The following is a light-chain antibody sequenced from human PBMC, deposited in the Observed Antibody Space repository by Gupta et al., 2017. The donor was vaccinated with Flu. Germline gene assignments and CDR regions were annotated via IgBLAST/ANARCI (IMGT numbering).Light chain of an antibody. J-gene: IGKJ1*01. Sequence: CKSSQSVLYSSNNKNYLAWYQQKPGQPPKLLIYWASTRESGVPDRFSGSGSGTDFTLTISSLQAEDVAVYYCQQYYSTPRTFGQGTKVEIK. CDR2: WAS. CDR3: QQYYSTPRT. CDR1: QSVLYSSNNKNY. V-gene: IGKV4-1*01.